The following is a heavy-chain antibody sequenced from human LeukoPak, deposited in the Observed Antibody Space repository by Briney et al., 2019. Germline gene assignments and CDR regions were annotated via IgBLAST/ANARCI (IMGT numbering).Heavy chain of an antibody. J-gene: IGHJ5*02. CDR1: GGSISSYY. D-gene: IGHD4-17*01. Sequence: SETLSLTCTVSGGSISSYYWSWIRQPPGKGLEWIGYIYYSGSTSYNPSLKSRVTISVDTSKNQFSLKLSSVTAADTAVYYCARVGGITVTTIRFDPWGQGTLVTVSS. CDR2: IYYSGST. V-gene: IGHV4-59*12. CDR3: ARVGGITVTTIRFDP.